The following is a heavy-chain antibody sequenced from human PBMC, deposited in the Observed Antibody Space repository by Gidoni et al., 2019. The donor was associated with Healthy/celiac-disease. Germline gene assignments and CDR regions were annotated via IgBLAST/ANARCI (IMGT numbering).Heavy chain of an antibody. CDR2: IEPSDSYT. CDR3: ATTVPGRLQIPGY. D-gene: IGHD6-25*01. CDR1: GYSFTSYW. V-gene: IGHV5-10-1*03. Sequence: EVQLVQSGAEVKKPGDSLRISGKGSGYSFTSYWISWVRQMPGKGLEWMGRIEPSDSYTNYSPSFQGHVTISADKSISTAYLQWSSLKASDTAMYYCATTVPGRLQIPGYWGQGTLVTVSS. J-gene: IGHJ4*02.